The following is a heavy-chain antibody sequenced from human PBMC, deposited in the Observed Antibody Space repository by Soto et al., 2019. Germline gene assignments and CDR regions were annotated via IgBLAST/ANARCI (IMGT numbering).Heavy chain of an antibody. CDR3: AREYYYGSGSYLS. CDR2: ISSSSSHI. CDR1: GFTFSSYS. Sequence: EVQLVESGGGLVKPGGSLRLSCAASGFTFSSYSMNWVRQAPGKGLAWVSSISSSSSHIYYADSVKGRFTISRDNAKNPLYLQMNSLRAEDTAVYYCAREYYYGSGSYLSWGQATLVTVSS. V-gene: IGHV3-21*06. J-gene: IGHJ5*02. D-gene: IGHD3-10*01.